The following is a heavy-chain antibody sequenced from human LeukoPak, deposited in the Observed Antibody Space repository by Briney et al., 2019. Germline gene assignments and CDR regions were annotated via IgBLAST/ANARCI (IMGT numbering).Heavy chain of an antibody. Sequence: PGGSLRLSCAASGFTFSSYAMSWVRQAPGKGLEWVSTISGSNSYTFYADSVKGRFAFSRDNSKNTLYLQMNSLRAEDTAIYYCVKGGYYESGGYLSWGPKATQRPEHNPFDIWGLGTMVTVSS. CDR2: ISGSNSYT. CDR3: VKGGYYESGGYLSWGPKATQRPEHNPFDI. CDR1: GFTFSSYA. D-gene: IGHD3-22*01. V-gene: IGHV3-23*01. J-gene: IGHJ3*02.